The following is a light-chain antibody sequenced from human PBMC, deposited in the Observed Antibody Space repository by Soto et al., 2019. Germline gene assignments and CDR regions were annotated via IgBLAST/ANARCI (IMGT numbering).Light chain of an antibody. Sequence: DVVMTQSPLSLPVTLGQPASISCRSSQSLIHSDGDTYLNRFQQRPGQAPRRIIYKVSDRDSGVPDRFSGRGSSTDFTLKISRVEAEDVGIYYCMQGTHWPWTFGQGTEVEIK. J-gene: IGKJ1*01. CDR2: KVS. V-gene: IGKV2-30*02. CDR1: QSLIHSDGDTY. CDR3: MQGTHWPWT.